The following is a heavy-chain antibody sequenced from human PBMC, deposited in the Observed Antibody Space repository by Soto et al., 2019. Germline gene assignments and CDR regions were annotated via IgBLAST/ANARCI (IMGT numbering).Heavy chain of an antibody. V-gene: IGHV1-8*01. CDR2: MSPNSGNT. Sequence: ASVKVSCKASGYTFSNYNINWVRQATGRGLEWMGWMSPNSGNTGYAQKFQGRVTMTRDTSINTAYMELSDLRSEDTAIYYCARYAGNAFEIWGQGTVVTVSS. CDR3: ARYAGNAFEI. CDR1: GYTFSNYN. D-gene: IGHD1-26*01. J-gene: IGHJ3*02.